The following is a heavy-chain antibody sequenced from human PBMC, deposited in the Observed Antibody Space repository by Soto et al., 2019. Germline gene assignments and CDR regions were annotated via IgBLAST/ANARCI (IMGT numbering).Heavy chain of an antibody. CDR1: GGTFSSYA. CDR2: IIPIFGTA. D-gene: IGHD6-13*01. J-gene: IGHJ4*02. CDR3: AREGSRGSSSWYGY. V-gene: IGHV1-69*06. Sequence: QVQLVQSGAEVKKPGSSVKVSCKASGGTFSSYAISWVRQAPGQGLEWMGGIIPIFGTANYAQKLQGRVTMTTDTSTSTAYMELRSLRSDDTAVYYCAREGSRGSSSWYGYWGQGTLVTVSS.